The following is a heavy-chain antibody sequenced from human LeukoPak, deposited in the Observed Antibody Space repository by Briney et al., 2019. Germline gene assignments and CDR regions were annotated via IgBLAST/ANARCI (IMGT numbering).Heavy chain of an antibody. CDR3: AKDPDYDIVTGYLYYFDY. D-gene: IGHD3-9*01. J-gene: IGHJ4*02. CDR1: GFTFSSYG. CDR2: ISGSCGST. V-gene: IGHV3-23*01. Sequence: GGSVRLFCAASGFTFSSYGMSWVRQAPGKGLEWVSGISGSCGSTYYADSLKGRFTISRDNSKNTLYLQMSSLRSEDTAVYYCAKDPDYDIVTGYLYYFDYWGQGTLVTVSS.